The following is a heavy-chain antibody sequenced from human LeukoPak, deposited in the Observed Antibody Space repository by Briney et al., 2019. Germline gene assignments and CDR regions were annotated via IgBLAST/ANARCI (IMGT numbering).Heavy chain of an antibody. CDR3: AKDSSMVRGDYDYFDY. V-gene: IGHV3-23*01. J-gene: IGHJ4*02. D-gene: IGHD3-10*01. Sequence: GGSLRLSCAASGFTFSDYVMGWVRQAPRKGLEWVSSISDSGHRTYYTDSVKGRFTISRDNSKNTLYLHMNSLRAEDTAVYYCAKDSSMVRGDYDYFDYWGQGTLVTVSS. CDR1: GFTFSDYV. CDR2: ISDSGHRT.